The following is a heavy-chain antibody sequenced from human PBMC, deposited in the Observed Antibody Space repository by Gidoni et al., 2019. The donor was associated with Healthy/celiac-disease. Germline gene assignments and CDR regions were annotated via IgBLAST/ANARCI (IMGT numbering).Heavy chain of an antibody. CDR3: ATPRIAVAGTNDY. V-gene: IGHV3-23*01. D-gene: IGHD6-19*01. J-gene: IGHJ4*02. Sequence: VQLLESGGGLVQPGGSLRLSCAASGFTFSSYAMSWVRQAPGQGLGWVSASSGSGGSTYYADSVKGRFTISRDNSKNTLYLQMNSLRAEDTAVYYCATPRIAVAGTNDYWGQGTLVTVSS. CDR1: GFTFSSYA. CDR2: SSGSGGST.